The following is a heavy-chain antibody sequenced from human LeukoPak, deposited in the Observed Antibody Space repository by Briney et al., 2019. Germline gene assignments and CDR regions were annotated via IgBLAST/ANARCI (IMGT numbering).Heavy chain of an antibody. CDR1: GFTFSRYS. D-gene: IGHD1-7*01. V-gene: IGHV3-21*06. CDR2: ISRTSEAI. J-gene: IGHJ5*02. CDR3: ARGATDTTRWFDP. Sequence: PGGSLRLSCAASGFTFSRYSLNWVRQAPGQGLEWISIISRTSEAIFYADSLKGRFTISRDNAKNSLYLQMDGLRDEDTAVYYCARGATDTTRWFDPWGQGTLVTVSS.